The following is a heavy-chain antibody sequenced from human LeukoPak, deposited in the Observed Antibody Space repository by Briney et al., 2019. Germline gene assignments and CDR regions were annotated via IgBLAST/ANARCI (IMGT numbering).Heavy chain of an antibody. CDR1: GYTFTNYA. CDR3: ARDHSSGWSKVGYYYYGLDV. D-gene: IGHD6-19*01. Sequence: ASVKVSCKASGYTFTNYAMHWVRQAPEQRLEWMGWINAGNGNTKYSQKFQGRVTITRDTSASTAYMELSSLRSEDTAVYYCARDHSSGWSKVGYYYYGLDVWAKGPRSPSP. V-gene: IGHV1-3*01. CDR2: INAGNGNT. J-gene: IGHJ6*02.